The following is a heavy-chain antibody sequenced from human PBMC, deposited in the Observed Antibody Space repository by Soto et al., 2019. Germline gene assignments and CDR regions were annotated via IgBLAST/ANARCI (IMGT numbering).Heavy chain of an antibody. CDR3: ARYHPSPGAASRWGDFDY. Sequence: QVQLVQSGAEVKKPGASVKVSCKASGYIFVSYGVTWVRQAPGQGLEWMGWISAYNGNTNYAQKLQGRVTMTTDTSTSTAYMELKCLRSDGTAVYDLARYHPSPGAASRWGDFDYWGQGTLVTVSS. D-gene: IGHD1-26*01. V-gene: IGHV1-18*01. J-gene: IGHJ4*02. CDR2: ISAYNGNT. CDR1: GYIFVSYG.